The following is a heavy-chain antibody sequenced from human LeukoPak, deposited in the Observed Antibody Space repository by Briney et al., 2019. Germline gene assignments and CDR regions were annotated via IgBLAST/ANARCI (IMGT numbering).Heavy chain of an antibody. J-gene: IGHJ4*02. CDR3: AKRGVVIRVILVGFHKEAYYFDS. Sequence: GGSLRLSCAVSGITLSNYGMSWVHQAPGKGLEWVAGISDSGGRTNYADSVKGRFTISRDNPKNTLYLQMNSLRAEGTAVYFCAKRGVVIRVILVGFHKEAYYFDSWGQGALVTVSS. D-gene: IGHD3-22*01. V-gene: IGHV3-23*01. CDR2: ISDSGGRT. CDR1: GITLSNYG.